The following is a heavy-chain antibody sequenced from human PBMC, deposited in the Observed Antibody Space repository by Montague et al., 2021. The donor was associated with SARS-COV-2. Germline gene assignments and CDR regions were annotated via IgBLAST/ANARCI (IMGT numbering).Heavy chain of an antibody. Sequence: SLRLSCAASGFTFSTYAMSWVRQAPGKGLEWVSSVTGSGGATYYADSVKGRFTISRDNSKNTVFQHMNSLRAEDTAVYYCARHVGMERVTYGMDVWGQGTTVTVSS. CDR3: ARHVGMERVTYGMDV. CDR2: VTGSGGAT. D-gene: IGHD3-3*01. V-gene: IGHV3-23*01. J-gene: IGHJ6*02. CDR1: GFTFSTYA.